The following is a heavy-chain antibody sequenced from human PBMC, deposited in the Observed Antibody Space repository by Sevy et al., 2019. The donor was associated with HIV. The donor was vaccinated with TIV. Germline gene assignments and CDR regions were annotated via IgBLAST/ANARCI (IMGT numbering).Heavy chain of an antibody. J-gene: IGHJ6*02. CDR3: RGVDPYYEFGDV. V-gene: IGHV1-18*01. Sequence: ASVKVSCKASGYTLNNYGISWVRQAPGQGLEWVGWITAYKDNTNYAQNFQGRVTMTTDTSTSTAYMELRSLRSDDTAVYYCRGVDPYYEFGDVWGQGTTVTVSS. D-gene: IGHD3-3*01. CDR1: GYTLNNYG. CDR2: ITAYKDNT.